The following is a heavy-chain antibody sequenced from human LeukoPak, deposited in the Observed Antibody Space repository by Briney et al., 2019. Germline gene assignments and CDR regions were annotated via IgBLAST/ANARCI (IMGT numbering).Heavy chain of an antibody. V-gene: IGHV4-34*01. Sequence: SETLSLTCAVYGGSFIDYYWSWLRQPPGKGLEWIGEVDHSGSTTYNPSLKSRVTISVDTSRNQFSLKLNSVTAADTAVYYCARGFSHWGQGTLVTVSS. CDR2: VDHSGST. CDR3: ARGFSH. CDR1: GGSFIDYY. J-gene: IGHJ4*02. D-gene: IGHD3-3*01.